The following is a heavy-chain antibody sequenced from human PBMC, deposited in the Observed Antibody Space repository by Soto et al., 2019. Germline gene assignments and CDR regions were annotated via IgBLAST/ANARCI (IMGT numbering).Heavy chain of an antibody. V-gene: IGHV1-8*01. J-gene: IGHJ4*02. Sequence: QVQLVQSGAEVRKPGASVRVSCKASGYTFTTYDINWVRQATGQGLEWMGWVSPNSASTGFAQKFPGRITMTTNTTITTAYMELTSLRPDDSAVYFCARGGYSSSWEFDFWGPGTLVTVS. CDR1: GYTFTTYD. CDR3: ARGGYSSSWEFDF. CDR2: VSPNSAST. D-gene: IGHD6-6*01.